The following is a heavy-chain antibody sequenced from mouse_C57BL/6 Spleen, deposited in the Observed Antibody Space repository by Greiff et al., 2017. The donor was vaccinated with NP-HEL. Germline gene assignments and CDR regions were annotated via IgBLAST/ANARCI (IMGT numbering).Heavy chain of an antibody. J-gene: IGHJ2*01. D-gene: IGHD1-1*01. V-gene: IGHV1-53*01. CDR2: INPSNGGT. CDR3: ARGVSDYYGSSYYFDY. Sequence: QVQLQQPGTELVKPGASVKLSCKASGYTFTSYWMHWVKQRPGQGLEWIGNINPSNGGTNYNEKFKSKATLTVDKSSSTAYMQLSSLTSEDSAVYYCARGVSDYYGSSYYFDYWGQGTTLTVSS. CDR1: GYTFTSYW.